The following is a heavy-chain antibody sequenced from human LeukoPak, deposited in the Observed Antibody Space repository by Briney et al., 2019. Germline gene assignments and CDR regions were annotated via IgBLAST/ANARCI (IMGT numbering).Heavy chain of an antibody. J-gene: IGHJ4*02. CDR1: GFTFSDYA. V-gene: IGHV3-23*01. D-gene: IGHD6-6*01. CDR2: ISGSGGST. CDR3: ARGEEQLVHFDY. Sequence: GGSLRLSCAASGFTFSDYAMSWVRQALGRGLKWVSVISGSGGSTYNVDPVKGRFTISRDNSKNTLYLQMNSLRAEDTAVYYCARGEEQLVHFDYWGQGTLVTVSS.